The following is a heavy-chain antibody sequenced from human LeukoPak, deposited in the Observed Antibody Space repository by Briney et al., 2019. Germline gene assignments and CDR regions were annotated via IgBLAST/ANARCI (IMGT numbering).Heavy chain of an antibody. J-gene: IGHJ6*02. Sequence: GGALRLSCAASGFTFSSYSMNWLRQAPGKGLEGVSSISSSSNYIYYADSVKGRFTISRDNAKNSLYLQMNSLRAEDTAVYYCARDGDLLDYYYGMDVWGQGTTVTVSS. D-gene: IGHD1-26*01. CDR1: GFTFSSYS. V-gene: IGHV3-21*01. CDR3: ARDGDLLDYYYGMDV. CDR2: ISSSSNYI.